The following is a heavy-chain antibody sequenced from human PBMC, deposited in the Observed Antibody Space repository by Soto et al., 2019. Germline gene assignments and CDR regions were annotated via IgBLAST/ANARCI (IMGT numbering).Heavy chain of an antibody. CDR1: GGTFSSYA. Sequence: QVQLVQSGAEVKKPGSSVKVSCKASGGTFSSYAISWVRQAPGQGLEWMGGIIPIFGTANYAQKFQGRVTITADESTSTDYMELGSLRSEDTAVYYCATVYYYDSSGYSPSYYYGMDVWGQGTTVTVSS. CDR3: ATVYYYDSSGYSPSYYYGMDV. D-gene: IGHD3-22*01. CDR2: IIPIFGTA. J-gene: IGHJ6*02. V-gene: IGHV1-69*01.